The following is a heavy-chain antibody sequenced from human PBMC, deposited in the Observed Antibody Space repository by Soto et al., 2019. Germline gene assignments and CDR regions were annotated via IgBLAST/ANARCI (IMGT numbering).Heavy chain of an antibody. D-gene: IGHD2-2*01. CDR1: AYSFTTYH. CDR2: INPDAGAT. Sequence: QVQLVQSGAEVKKPGASVTLSCKASAYSFTTYHIHWVRQAPGQGLEWMGLINPDAGATNYAQRFQGRLRLTRDTSTSTVYMELRSLRFDDTAVYYCARGDIVLVPASEGNWFDPWGQRTLVTVSS. J-gene: IGHJ5*02. CDR3: ARGDIVLVPASEGNWFDP. V-gene: IGHV1-46*01.